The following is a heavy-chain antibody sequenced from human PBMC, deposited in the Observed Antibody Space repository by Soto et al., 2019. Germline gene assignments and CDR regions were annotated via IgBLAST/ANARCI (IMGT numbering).Heavy chain of an antibody. CDR3: ARDRCSSTSCYYYYGMDV. CDR1: GYTFTSYG. J-gene: IGHJ6*02. V-gene: IGHV1-18*01. CDR2: ISAYNGNT. Sequence: AAVKVSCKASGYTFTSYGISWVRQAPGQGXEWMGWISAYNGNTNYAQKLQGRVTMTTDTSTSSAYMELRSLRSDDTAVYYCARDRCSSTSCYYYYGMDVWGQGSTVTVSS. D-gene: IGHD2-2*01.